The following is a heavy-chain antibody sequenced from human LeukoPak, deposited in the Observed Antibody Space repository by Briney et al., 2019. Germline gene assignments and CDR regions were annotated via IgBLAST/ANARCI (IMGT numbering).Heavy chain of an antibody. J-gene: IGHJ5*02. D-gene: IGHD3-10*01. CDR2: INHSGST. CDR3: ARYGVLLDP. Sequence: SETLSLTCAVYGGSFSGCYRSWIRQPPGKGLEWIGEINHSGSTNYNPSLKSRVTISVDTSKNQFSLKLSSVTAADTAVYYCARYGVLLDPWGQGTLVTVSS. CDR1: GGSFSGCY. V-gene: IGHV4-34*01.